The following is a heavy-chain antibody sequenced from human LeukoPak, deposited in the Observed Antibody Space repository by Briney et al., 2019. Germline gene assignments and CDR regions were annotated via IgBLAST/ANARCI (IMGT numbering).Heavy chain of an antibody. CDR3: ARAARGVAPFDY. CDR1: GFTFTDAW. J-gene: IGHJ4*02. CDR2: IKQDGSEK. Sequence: GGSLRLSCAASGFTFTDAWMTWVRQAPGKGLEWVANIKQDGSEKYYVDSVKGRFTISRDNAKNSLYLQMNSLRAEDTAVYYCARAARGVAPFDYWGQGTLVTVSS. V-gene: IGHV3-7*01. D-gene: IGHD2-15*01.